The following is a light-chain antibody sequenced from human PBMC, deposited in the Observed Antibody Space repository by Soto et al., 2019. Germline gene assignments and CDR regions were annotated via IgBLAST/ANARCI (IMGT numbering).Light chain of an antibody. Sequence: SYELTQPPSVSVSPGQTASITCSGDKVGDKYACWYQQKPGQSPVLVIYQDSKRPSGIPERFSGSNSGNTATLTISGTQAMDEADYYCQAWDSRLMIFGGGTKLTVL. CDR3: QAWDSRLMI. CDR1: KVGDKY. V-gene: IGLV3-1*01. CDR2: QDS. J-gene: IGLJ2*01.